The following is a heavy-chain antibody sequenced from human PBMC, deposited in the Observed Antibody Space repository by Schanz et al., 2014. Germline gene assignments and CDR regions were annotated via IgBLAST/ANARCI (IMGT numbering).Heavy chain of an antibody. J-gene: IGHJ4*02. CDR2: IDGKSTTV. D-gene: IGHD5-12*01. Sequence: EVQLVESGGGLVKPGGSLRLSCAASGFTFSSYSMNWVRQAPGKGLEWLSYIDGKSTTVYYADSVKGRFTISRDNSRNTLYLQMNSRRTEDTAVYYCASPSGYSDYGTYFDFWGQGTLVTVAS. CDR3: ASPSGYSDYGTYFDF. CDR1: GFTFSSYS. V-gene: IGHV3-48*01.